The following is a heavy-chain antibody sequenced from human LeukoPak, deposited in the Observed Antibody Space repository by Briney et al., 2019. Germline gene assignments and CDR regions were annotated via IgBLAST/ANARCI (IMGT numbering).Heavy chain of an antibody. D-gene: IGHD6-19*01. CDR3: ARGPIAVSGKISSFDY. V-gene: IGHV4-39*01. CDR2: IYYSGST. CDR1: GGSISSSSYY. Sequence: SETLSLTCTVSGGSISSSSYYWGWIRQPPGKGLEWIGSIYYSGSTYYNPSLKSRVTISVDTSKNQFSLKLSSVTAADTAVYYCARGPIAVSGKISSFDYWGQGTLVTVSS. J-gene: IGHJ4*02.